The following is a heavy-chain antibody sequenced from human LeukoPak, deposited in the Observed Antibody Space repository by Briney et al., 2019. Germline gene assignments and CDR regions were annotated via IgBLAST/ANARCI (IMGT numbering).Heavy chain of an antibody. CDR1: GYTLTSYD. CDR3: TRETSSRYFDF. Sequence: GASVKVSCKASGYTLTSYDINWVRQATGQGLEWMGWMNPNSGRTGYAQKFRDRISITRNTSISTAYMELSSLTSEDTDVYYCTRETSSRYFDFWGQGTLVTVSS. CDR2: MNPNSGRT. V-gene: IGHV1-8*01. J-gene: IGHJ4*02.